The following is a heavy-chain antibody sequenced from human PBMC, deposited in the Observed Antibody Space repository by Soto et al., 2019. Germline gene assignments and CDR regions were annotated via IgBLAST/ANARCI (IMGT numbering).Heavy chain of an antibody. CDR3: ARGCRSTSCDAFAFDI. CDR1: GFTFRSYA. Sequence: EVQLVESGGGLVQPGGSLRLSCAASGFTFRSYAMHCVRQAPGKGLEYVSAISSNGGSTYYANSVKGRFTISRDNSKNTLYLQMGSLRADDMAVDYCARGCRSTSCDAFAFDIWGQGTMVTVSS. D-gene: IGHD2-2*01. J-gene: IGHJ3*02. CDR2: ISSNGGST. V-gene: IGHV3-64*01.